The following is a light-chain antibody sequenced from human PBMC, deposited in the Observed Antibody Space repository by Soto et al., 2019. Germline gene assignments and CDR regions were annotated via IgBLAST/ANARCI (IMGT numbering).Light chain of an antibody. CDR1: SNNVGRYNL. CDR2: EVT. Sequence: QSALTQPASVSGSPGQSITISCTGTSNNVGRYNLVSWYQHHPGQAPKLMMYEVTKRPSGVSNRFSGSKSGNTASLTISGLQAEDEADYYCCSYAAPTTYVFGSGTQLTVL. J-gene: IGLJ1*01. CDR3: CSYAAPTTYV. V-gene: IGLV2-23*02.